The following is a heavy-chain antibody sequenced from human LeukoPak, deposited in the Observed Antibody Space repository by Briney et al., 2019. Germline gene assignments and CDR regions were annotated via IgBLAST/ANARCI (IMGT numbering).Heavy chain of an antibody. V-gene: IGHV4-61*02. CDR1: GGSISSGSYY. D-gene: IGHD4-23*01. CDR3: ARDQDGGPAGGWYFDL. Sequence: PSETLSLTCTVSGGSISSGSYYWSWIRQPAGKGLEWIGRIYTSGSTNYNPSLKSRVTISVDKSKNQFSLKLSSVTAADTAVYYCARDQDGGPAGGWYFDLWGRGTLVTVSS. J-gene: IGHJ2*01. CDR2: IYTSGST.